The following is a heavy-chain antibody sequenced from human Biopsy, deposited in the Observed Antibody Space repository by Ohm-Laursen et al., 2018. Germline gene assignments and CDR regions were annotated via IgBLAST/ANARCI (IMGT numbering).Heavy chain of an antibody. CDR3: ARATNSTGWPYCYFYGMDV. CDR2: IYYSGST. D-gene: IGHD2/OR15-2a*01. CDR1: GGPISSDY. Sequence: SDTLSLTCTVSGGPISSDYWRWIRQTPGKGLVWIGYIYYSGSTNYNPSLKSRVTISVDTSKNQFSLRLNSVTAADTAVYYCARATNSTGWPYCYFYGMDVWGQGTTVTVSS. V-gene: IGHV4-59*07. J-gene: IGHJ6*02.